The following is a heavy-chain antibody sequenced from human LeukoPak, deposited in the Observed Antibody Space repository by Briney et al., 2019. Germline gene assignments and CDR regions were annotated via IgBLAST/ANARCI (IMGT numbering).Heavy chain of an antibody. Sequence: PSETLSLTCTVSGGSISSYYWSWIRQPPGKGLEWIGYIYYSGSTYYNPSLKSRVTISVDTSKNQFSLKLSSVTAADTAVYYCARDPLTTVGGDDYWGQGTLVTVSS. V-gene: IGHV4-59*12. CDR3: ARDPLTTVGGDDY. D-gene: IGHD4-23*01. CDR2: IYYSGST. CDR1: GGSISSYY. J-gene: IGHJ4*02.